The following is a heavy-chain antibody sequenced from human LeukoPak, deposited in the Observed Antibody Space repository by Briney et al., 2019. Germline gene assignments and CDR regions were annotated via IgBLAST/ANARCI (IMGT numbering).Heavy chain of an antibody. Sequence: GASLRLSCAASGFTFSSYAMYWVRQPPGKGLEYVSVSNGYGGSTYYANSVKGRFTISRDNSKNTLYLQMGSLRAEDMAVYYCARAAYYYGSGSYNALGCWGKRTLVTV. CDR1: GFTFSSYA. D-gene: IGHD3-10*01. CDR2: SNGYGGST. V-gene: IGHV3-64*01. J-gene: IGHJ4*02. CDR3: ARAAYYYGSGSYNALGC.